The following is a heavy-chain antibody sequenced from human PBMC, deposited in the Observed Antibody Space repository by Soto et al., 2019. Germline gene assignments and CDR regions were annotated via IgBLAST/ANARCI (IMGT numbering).Heavy chain of an antibody. CDR2: ISVGNANT. CDR1: GFIFTTFG. J-gene: IGHJ4*02. V-gene: IGHV1-58*02. D-gene: IGHD3-22*01. CDR3: AAVDSSGYYGG. Sequence: QMKLVQSGPEVKKPGTSVKVSCKASGFIFTTFGIQWVRQARGQRLEWIGWISVGNANTNYAQKFQERVTITRDMSTSTAYMEMSSLTSEDTAVYYCAAVDSSGYYGGWGQGTQVTVSS.